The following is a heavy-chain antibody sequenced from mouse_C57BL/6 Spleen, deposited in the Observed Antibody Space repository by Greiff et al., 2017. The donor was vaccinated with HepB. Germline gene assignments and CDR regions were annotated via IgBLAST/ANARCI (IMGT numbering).Heavy chain of an antibody. V-gene: IGHV1-59*01. Sequence: QVQLQQSGAELVRPGTSVKLSCKASGYTFTSYWMHWVKQRPGQGLEWIGVIDPSDSYTNYNQKFKGKATLTVDTSSSTAYMQLSSLTSEDSAVYYCARGIYYYGSSPWYFDVWGTGTTVTVSS. D-gene: IGHD1-1*01. CDR3: ARGIYYYGSSPWYFDV. CDR1: GYTFTSYW. J-gene: IGHJ1*03. CDR2: IDPSDSYT.